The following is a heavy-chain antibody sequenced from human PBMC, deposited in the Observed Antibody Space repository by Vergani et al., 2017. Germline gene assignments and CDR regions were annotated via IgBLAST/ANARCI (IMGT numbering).Heavy chain of an antibody. CDR2: IIPIFGTA. V-gene: IGHV1-69*01. CDR3: AGQVPLGPPDYYCYYMDV. Sequence: QVQLVQSGAEVKKPGSSVKVSCKASGGTFSSYAISGVRQAPGQGLEWMGGIIPIFGTATYAQKFQGRVTITADEATSTAYMELSSLRSEDTAVYYCAGQVPLGPPDYYCYYMDVWGKGTTVTVSS. CDR1: GGTFSSYA. J-gene: IGHJ6*03.